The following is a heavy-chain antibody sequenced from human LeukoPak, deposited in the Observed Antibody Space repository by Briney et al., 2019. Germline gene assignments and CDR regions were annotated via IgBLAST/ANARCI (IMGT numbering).Heavy chain of an antibody. V-gene: IGHV3-11*04. CDR2: ISSSGSTI. J-gene: IGHJ6*04. Sequence: GGSLRLSCAASGFTFSDYHMSWIRQAPGKGLEWVSYISSSGSTIYYADSVKGRFTISRDNAKNSLYLQMNSLRAEDTAVYYCASPVLLWFGELLFRPMDVWGKGTTVTVSS. D-gene: IGHD3-10*01. CDR1: GFTFSDYH. CDR3: ASPVLLWFGELLFRPMDV.